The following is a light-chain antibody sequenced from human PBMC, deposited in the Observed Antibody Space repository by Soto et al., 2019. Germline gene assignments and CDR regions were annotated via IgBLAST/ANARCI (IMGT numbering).Light chain of an antibody. V-gene: IGKV4-1*01. CDR1: QAIFRDSSGRHL. CDR3: QQFYKRPQFS. J-gene: IGKJ2*01. Sequence: DIVMTQSPDSLAVSLGERATISCRSSQAIFRDSSGRHLLAWYQQKPGQPPKLLIYWASTRESGVPDPLSGSGSGTDFTLNISSLQAEDVAVYYCQQFYKRPQFSFDQGTKLEI. CDR2: WAS.